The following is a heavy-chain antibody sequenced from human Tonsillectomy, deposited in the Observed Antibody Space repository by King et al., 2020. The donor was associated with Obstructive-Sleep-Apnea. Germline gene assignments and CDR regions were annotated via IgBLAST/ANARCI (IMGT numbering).Heavy chain of an antibody. V-gene: IGHV3-23*04. CDR3: AKLVGNTGVDY. J-gene: IGHJ4*02. CDR2: MSGIVDRA. Sequence: VQLVESGGGLVQPGGSLRFSCAASGFTFSSYAMSWGSQAPGKGLEWVSTMSGIVDRAYYADSVKGRFTISRDNTKKKLYLQMNSLRTEDTAVYYCAKLVGNTGVDYWGQGTLVTVSS. CDR1: GFTFSSYA. D-gene: IGHD2-8*02.